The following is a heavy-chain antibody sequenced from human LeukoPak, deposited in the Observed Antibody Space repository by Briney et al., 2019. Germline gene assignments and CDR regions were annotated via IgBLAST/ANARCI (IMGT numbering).Heavy chain of an antibody. J-gene: IGHJ3*02. CDR1: GGSISSSSYY. CDR3: AREYFNWKKGHLRAFEI. D-gene: IGHD3-9*01. CDR2: MYYSGST. V-gene: IGHV4-39*07. Sequence: PSETLSLTCTVSGGSISSSSYYWGWIRQPPGKGLEWIGSMYYSGSTYYNPSLKSRVTISVDTSKKQFSLKLSSVTAADTAVYYCAREYFNWKKGHLRAFEIWGQGTMVTVSS.